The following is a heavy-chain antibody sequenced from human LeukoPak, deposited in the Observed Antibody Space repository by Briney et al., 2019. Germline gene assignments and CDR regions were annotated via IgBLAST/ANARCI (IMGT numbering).Heavy chain of an antibody. J-gene: IGHJ4*02. D-gene: IGHD3-22*01. Sequence: PGGSLRPSCAASGFTVSSNYMGWVRQAPGKGLEWVSVIYSGGSTYYADSVKGRFTISRDNSKNTLYLQMNSLRAEDTAVYYCASSVTNYDSSGYYNNWGQGTLVTVSS. CDR3: ASSVTNYDSSGYYNN. V-gene: IGHV3-53*01. CDR1: GFTVSSNY. CDR2: IYSGGST.